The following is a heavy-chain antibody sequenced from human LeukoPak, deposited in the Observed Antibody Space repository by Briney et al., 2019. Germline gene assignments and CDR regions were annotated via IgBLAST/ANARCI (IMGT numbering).Heavy chain of an antibody. Sequence: ASVKVSCKASGYTFTSYGISWVRQAPGQGLEWMGWISAYNGNTNYAQKLQGRVTMTTDTSTSTAYMELRSLRSEDTAVYYCARDARRRYCSSTSCYWGWFDPWGQGTLVTVSS. J-gene: IGHJ5*02. CDR3: ARDARRRYCSSTSCYWGWFDP. V-gene: IGHV1-18*01. D-gene: IGHD2-2*01. CDR1: GYTFTSYG. CDR2: ISAYNGNT.